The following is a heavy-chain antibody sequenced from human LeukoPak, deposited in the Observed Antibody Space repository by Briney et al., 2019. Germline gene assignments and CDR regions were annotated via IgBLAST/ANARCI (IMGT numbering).Heavy chain of an antibody. Sequence: SETLSLTCAVYGGSFSGYYWSWIRQPPGKGLEWIGEINHSGSTNYNSSLKSRVTISVDTSKNQFSLKLSSVTAADTAVYYCARRTDYDIRGSDYYYYGMDVWGQGTTVTVSS. J-gene: IGHJ6*02. D-gene: IGHD3-10*02. CDR3: ARRTDYDIRGSDYYYYGMDV. CDR1: GGSFSGYY. CDR2: INHSGST. V-gene: IGHV4-34*01.